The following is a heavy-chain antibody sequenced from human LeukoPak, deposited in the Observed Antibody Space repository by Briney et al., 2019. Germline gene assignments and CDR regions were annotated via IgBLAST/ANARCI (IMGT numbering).Heavy chain of an antibody. J-gene: IGHJ4*02. CDR3: TAKLIFH. CDR1: GFTFSNAW. CDR2: IKSKTDGGTT. V-gene: IGHV3-15*01. Sequence: AGGSLRLSCAASGFTFSNAWMTWVRQAPRKGLEWVGRIKSKTDGGTTEYAAPVKGRFNISREDSKNTLYLQMNSLKTEDTAVYYCTAKLIFHWGQGTLVTVSS.